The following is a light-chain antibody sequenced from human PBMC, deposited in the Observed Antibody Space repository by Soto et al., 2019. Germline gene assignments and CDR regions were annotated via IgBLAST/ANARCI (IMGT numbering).Light chain of an antibody. CDR2: GAS. CDR1: QSVSSN. J-gene: IGKJ1*01. V-gene: IGKV3-20*01. CDR3: QQYGSSPPVT. Sequence: EIVLTQSPATLSVSSGESPTLPGRASQSVSSNLAWYQQKPGQAPRLLIYGASTRATGIPARFSGSGSGTEFTLTISRLEPEDFAVYYCQQYGSSPPVTFGQGTKVDIK.